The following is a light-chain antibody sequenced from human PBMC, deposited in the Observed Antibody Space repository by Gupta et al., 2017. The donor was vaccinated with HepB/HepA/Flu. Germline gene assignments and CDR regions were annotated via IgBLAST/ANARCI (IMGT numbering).Light chain of an antibody. CDR1: SSNLGNDN. CDR2: KNY. V-gene: IGLV1-47*01. CDR3: VGWDGSLSGYV. J-gene: IGLJ1*01. Sequence: QSVPIQPHSASGTPGQSVTISCSGSSSNLGNDNVYWYQQLPETAPKLLIYKNYQRPSGVSDRFSGSKSGTSASLAISGLRSEDEADYYCVGWDGSLSGYVFGTGTKVTVL.